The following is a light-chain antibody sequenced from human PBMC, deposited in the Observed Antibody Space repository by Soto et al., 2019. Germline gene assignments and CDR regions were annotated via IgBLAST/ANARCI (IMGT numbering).Light chain of an antibody. CDR3: SSYTRSSTVI. J-gene: IGLJ2*01. V-gene: IGLV2-14*01. CDR1: SSDIGGYNY. CDR2: DVR. Sequence: QSALTQPASVSGSPGQSITISCTGTSSDIGGYNYISWYQQLPGKAPKFIIYDVRNRPSGVSNRFSGSRSGNTASLTISGLQAEDEADYYCSSYTRSSTVIFGGVTKVTVL.